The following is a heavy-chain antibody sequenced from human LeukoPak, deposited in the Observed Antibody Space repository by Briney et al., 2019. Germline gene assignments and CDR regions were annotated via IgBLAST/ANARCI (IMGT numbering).Heavy chain of an antibody. CDR2: IYYSGST. CDR3: ARDVGARLPGY. V-gene: IGHV4-39*07. J-gene: IGHJ4*02. D-gene: IGHD6-6*01. CDR1: GDSISSSSSY. Sequence: SETLSLTCTVSGDSISSSSSYWGWIRQPPGKGLEWIGSIYYSGSTYYNTSLKSRVTISVDKSKNQFSMKLTSVTAEDTAFYYCARDVGARLPGYWGQGILVTVSS.